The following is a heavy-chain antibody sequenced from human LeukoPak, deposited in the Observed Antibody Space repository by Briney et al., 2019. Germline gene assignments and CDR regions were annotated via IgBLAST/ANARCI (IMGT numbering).Heavy chain of an antibody. D-gene: IGHD3-22*01. V-gene: IGHV1-46*01. J-gene: IGHJ4*02. CDR3: AREKRDYYDSSGYLVYYFDY. CDR1: GYTFTSYY. CDR2: INPSSGST. Sequence: ASVKVSCKASGYTFTSYYMHWVRQAPGQGLEWMGIINPSSGSTSYAQKFQGRVTITADKSTSTAYMELSSLRSEDTAVYYCAREKRDYYDSSGYLVYYFDYWGQGTLVTVSS.